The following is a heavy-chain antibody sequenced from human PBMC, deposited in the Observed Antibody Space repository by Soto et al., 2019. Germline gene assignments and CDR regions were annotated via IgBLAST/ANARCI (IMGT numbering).Heavy chain of an antibody. CDR3: AKRRGAGGHFDY. D-gene: IGHD2-15*01. J-gene: IGHJ4*02. CDR1: GFTFSSYA. CDR2: VSFGGST. Sequence: DVQLLESGGGLVQPEGSLRLCCAASGFTFSSYAMGWVRQGPGKGLEWVAVVSFGGSTHYADSVRGRFTISRDNSKNTLSLQMNSLTAEDTAVYFCAKRRGAGGHFDYWGQGALVTVSS. V-gene: IGHV3-23*01.